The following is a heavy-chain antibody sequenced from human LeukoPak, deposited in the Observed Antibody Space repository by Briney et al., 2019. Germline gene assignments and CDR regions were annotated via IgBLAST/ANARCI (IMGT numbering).Heavy chain of an antibody. CDR3: AKHGVEQWLPFDY. V-gene: IGHV3-30*18. Sequence: PGGSLRLSCAASGFTFSSFAMSWVRQAPGKGLEWVAVISYDGSNKYYADSVKGRFTISRDNSKNTLYLQMNSLRAEDTAVYYCAKHGVEQWLPFDYWGQGTLVTVSS. CDR1: GFTFSSFA. CDR2: ISYDGSNK. J-gene: IGHJ4*02. D-gene: IGHD6-19*01.